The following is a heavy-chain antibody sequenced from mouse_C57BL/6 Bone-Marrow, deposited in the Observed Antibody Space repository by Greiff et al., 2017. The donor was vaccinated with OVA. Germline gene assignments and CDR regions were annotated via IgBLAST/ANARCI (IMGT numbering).Heavy chain of an antibody. CDR1: GYTFTDYY. J-gene: IGHJ3*01. D-gene: IGHD1-1*01. CDR2: INPNNGGT. CDR3: ARDYGTWFAY. Sequence: VQLQQSGPELVKPGASVKISCKASGYTFTDYYMNWVKQSHGKSLEWIGDINPNNGGTSYNQKFKGKATLTVDKSSSTAYMELRRLTSEDAAVYYCARDYGTWFAYWGQGTLVTVSA. V-gene: IGHV1-26*01.